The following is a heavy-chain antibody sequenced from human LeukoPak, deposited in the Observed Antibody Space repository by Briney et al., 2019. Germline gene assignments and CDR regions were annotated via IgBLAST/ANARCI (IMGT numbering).Heavy chain of an antibody. Sequence: PGGSRRLSCAASGFTFSSYWMHWVRQAPGRGLGWVSRINSDGSSTSYAGSVKGRFTISRDNAKNTLYLQMNSLRAEDTAVYYCAARGTYYDFWSGYPRSGYWGQGTLVTVSS. CDR3: AARGTYYDFWSGYPRSGY. D-gene: IGHD3-3*01. V-gene: IGHV3-74*01. CDR1: GFTFSSYW. CDR2: INSDGSST. J-gene: IGHJ4*02.